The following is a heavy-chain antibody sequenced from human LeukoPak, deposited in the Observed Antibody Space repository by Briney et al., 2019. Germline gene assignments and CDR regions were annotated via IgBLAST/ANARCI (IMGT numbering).Heavy chain of an antibody. D-gene: IGHD3-10*01. V-gene: IGHV4-59*01. CDR2: IYYSGST. J-gene: IGHJ5*02. CDR1: GGSISSYY. CDR3: ARDMGSGSSYNWFDP. Sequence: PSETLSLTCTVSGGSISSYYWSWIRQPPGKGLEWIGYIYYSGSTNYNPSLKSRVTISVDTSKNQFSLKLSSVTAADTVVYYCARDMGSGSSYNWFDPWGQGTLVTVSS.